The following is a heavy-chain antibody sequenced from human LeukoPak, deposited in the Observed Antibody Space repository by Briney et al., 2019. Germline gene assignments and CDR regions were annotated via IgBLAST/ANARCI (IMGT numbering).Heavy chain of an antibody. CDR1: GGSIFSSNW. CDR2: IFHSGST. J-gene: IGHJ4*02. D-gene: IGHD1-26*01. Sequence: PSETLSLTCAVSGGSIFSSNWWSWVRQPPGKGLEWIGQIFHSGSTSYSPSLKSRVTISVDSSKNQFSLKLRSVTAADTSVYYCASLRERSYYARGFDYWGQGTLVTVSS. V-gene: IGHV4-4*02. CDR3: ASLRERSYYARGFDY.